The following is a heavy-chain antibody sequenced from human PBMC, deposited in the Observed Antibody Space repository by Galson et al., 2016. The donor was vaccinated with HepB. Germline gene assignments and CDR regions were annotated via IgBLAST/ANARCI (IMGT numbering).Heavy chain of an antibody. D-gene: IGHD4-17*01. CDR2: ISSSSSYI. Sequence: SLRLSCAASGFTSSSYSMNWVRQAPGKGLEWVSSISSSSSYIYYADSVKGRFTTSRDNAKNSLYLQMNSLRAEDTAVYYCARAVSWDYGDYAGYWGQGTLVTVSS. CDR3: ARAVSWDYGDYAGY. J-gene: IGHJ4*02. V-gene: IGHV3-21*01. CDR1: GFTSSSYS.